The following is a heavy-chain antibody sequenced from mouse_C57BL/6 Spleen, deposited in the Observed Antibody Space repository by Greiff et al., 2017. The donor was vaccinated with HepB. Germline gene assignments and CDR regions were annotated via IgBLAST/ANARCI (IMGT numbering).Heavy chain of an antibody. D-gene: IGHD1-1*02. CDR1: GFTFSDYG. CDR2: ISSGSSTI. CDR3: ARYYALRGDFDY. J-gene: IGHJ2*01. Sequence: DVQLQESGGGLVKPGGSLKLSCAASGFTFSDYGMHWVRQAPEKGLEWVAYISSGSSTIYYADTVKGRFTISRDNAKNTLFLQMTSLRSEDTAMYYCARYYALRGDFDYWGQGTTLTVSS. V-gene: IGHV5-17*01.